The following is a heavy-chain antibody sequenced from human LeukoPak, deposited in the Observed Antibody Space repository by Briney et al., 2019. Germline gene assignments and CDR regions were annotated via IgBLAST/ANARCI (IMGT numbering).Heavy chain of an antibody. CDR3: ASFREWFGELLENYGMDV. D-gene: IGHD3-10*01. CDR2: ISNNGDTI. CDR1: GFTFRDYY. V-gene: IGHV3-11*04. Sequence: GGSLRLSCAASGFTFRDYYMHWVRQAPGKGLEWISYISNNGDTIYYADSVKGRFTISRDNAKNSLYLQMNSLRAEDTAVYYCASFREWFGELLENYGMDVWGQGTTVTVSS. J-gene: IGHJ6*02.